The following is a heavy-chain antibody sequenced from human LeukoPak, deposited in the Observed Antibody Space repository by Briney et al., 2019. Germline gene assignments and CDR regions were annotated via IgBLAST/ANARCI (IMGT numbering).Heavy chain of an antibody. Sequence: ASVKVSCKASGYTFTGYYMHWVRQAPGQGLEWMGMIYPRDGSTSYAQKFQGRVTVTRDTSTSTVHMELSGLRSEDTAVYYCARDQEGFDYWGLGTLVTVSS. CDR3: ARDQEGFDY. CDR2: IYPRDGST. V-gene: IGHV1-46*01. CDR1: GYTFTGYY. J-gene: IGHJ4*02.